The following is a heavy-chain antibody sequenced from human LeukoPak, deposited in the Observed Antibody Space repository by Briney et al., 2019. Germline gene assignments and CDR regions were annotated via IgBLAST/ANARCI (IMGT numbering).Heavy chain of an antibody. J-gene: IGHJ5*02. D-gene: IGHD3-16*01. CDR2: IYYSGST. CDR3: ARLLGGGVDP. Sequence: SETLSLTRTVPGGSISSYYWSWVRQPPGKGLEWIGYIYYSGSTNYDPSLTSRVTISVDTSKNQFSLKLRSVPAAATAVYYCARLLGGGVDPWGQGTLVTVSS. V-gene: IGHV4-59*08. CDR1: GGSISSYY.